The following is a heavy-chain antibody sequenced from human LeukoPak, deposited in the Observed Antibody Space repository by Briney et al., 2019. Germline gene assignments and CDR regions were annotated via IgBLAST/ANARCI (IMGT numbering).Heavy chain of an antibody. D-gene: IGHD6-19*01. Sequence: SETLSLTRTVSGGSISSSSYYWGWIRQPPGKGLEWIGSIYYSGSTYYNPSLKSRVTISVDTSKNQFSLKLSSVTAADTAVYYCARGRAVAGHNWFDPWGQGTLVTVSS. J-gene: IGHJ5*02. CDR1: GGSISSSSYY. CDR2: IYYSGST. CDR3: ARGRAVAGHNWFDP. V-gene: IGHV4-39*07.